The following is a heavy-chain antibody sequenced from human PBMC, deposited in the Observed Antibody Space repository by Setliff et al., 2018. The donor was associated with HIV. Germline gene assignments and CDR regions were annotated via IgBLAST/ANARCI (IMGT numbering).Heavy chain of an antibody. V-gene: IGHV4-39*01. J-gene: IGHJ6*04. CDR1: GVSLFTSDYY. Sequence: ASETLSLTCTVSGVSLFTSDYYWGWVRQPPGKGLQWIGSVYYSGNTYYNPSLKRRLVMSVDTSKSQLSLRLSAVTAADTAVYYCVKKYQDIWGGQTDVWGKGTTVTVSS. CDR2: VYYSGNT. D-gene: IGHD3-3*01. CDR3: VKKYQDIWGGQTDV.